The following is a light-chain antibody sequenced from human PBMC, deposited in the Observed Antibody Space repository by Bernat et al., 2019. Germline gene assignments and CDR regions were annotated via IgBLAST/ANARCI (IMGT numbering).Light chain of an antibody. J-gene: IGKJ4*01. CDR1: ESLLHSNGKTF. CDR3: MQSIQLPHT. Sequence: DIVLTQTPLSLSVTPGQPASISCKSSESLLHSNGKTFLSWYLQKAGQPPQVLIYEVSNRFSGVPKRFSGSGSGTDFTLKISRVEAGDVGVYYCMQSIQLPHTFGGGTRLEIK. CDR2: EVS. V-gene: IGKV2D-29*01.